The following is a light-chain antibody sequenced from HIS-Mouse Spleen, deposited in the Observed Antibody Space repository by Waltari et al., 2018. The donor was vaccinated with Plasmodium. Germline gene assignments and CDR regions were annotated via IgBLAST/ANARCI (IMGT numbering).Light chain of an antibody. CDR1: QSISSY. CDR2: AAS. CDR3: QQSYSTPWT. V-gene: IGKV1-39*01. Sequence: QMTQCPSSMSASVGDRFTITFRASQSISSYLNLYQQKPGKTPKLLIYAASSLQSGVPSRFSGSGSGTDFTLTISSLQPEDFATYYCQQSYSTPWTFGQGTKVEIK. J-gene: IGKJ1*01.